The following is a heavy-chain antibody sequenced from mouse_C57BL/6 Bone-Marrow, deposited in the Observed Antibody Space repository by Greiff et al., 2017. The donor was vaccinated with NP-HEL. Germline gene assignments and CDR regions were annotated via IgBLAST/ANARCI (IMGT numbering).Heavy chain of an antibody. CDR2: IHPNSGST. V-gene: IGHV1-64*01. CDR1: GYTFTSYW. J-gene: IGHJ4*01. D-gene: IGHD2-4*01. Sequence: QVQLQQPGAELVKPGASVKLSCKASGYTFTSYWMHWVKQRPGQGLEWIGMIHPNSGSTNYNEKFKSKATLTVDKSSSTAYMQLSSLTSEDSAVYYCARGVGLGVFYYYAMDYWGQGTSVTVSS. CDR3: ARGVGLGVFYYYAMDY.